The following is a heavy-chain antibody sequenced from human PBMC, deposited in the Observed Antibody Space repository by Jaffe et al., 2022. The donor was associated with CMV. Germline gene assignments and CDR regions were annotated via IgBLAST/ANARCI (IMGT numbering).Heavy chain of an antibody. Sequence: QVQLQESGPGLVKPSETLSLTCTVSGGSISSYYWSWIRQPAGKGLEWIGRIYTSGSTNYNPSLKSRVTMSVDTSKNQFSLKLSSVTAADTAVYYCARDLEDIVVVPAALNNWFDPWGQGTLVTVSS. CDR2: IYTSGST. D-gene: IGHD2-2*01. CDR3: ARDLEDIVVVPAALNNWFDP. CDR1: GGSISSYY. J-gene: IGHJ5*02. V-gene: IGHV4-4*07.